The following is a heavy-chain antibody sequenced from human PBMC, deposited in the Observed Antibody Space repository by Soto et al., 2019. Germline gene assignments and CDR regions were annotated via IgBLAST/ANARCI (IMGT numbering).Heavy chain of an antibody. J-gene: IGHJ4*02. V-gene: IGHV3-30*18. CDR2: ISYDGSNK. Sequence: QVQLVESGGGVVQPGRSPRLSCAASGFTFSSYGMHWVRQAPGKGLEWVAVISYDGSNKYYADSVKGRFTISRDNSKNTLYLQMNSLRAEDTAVYYCAKGLTKADSGYFDYWGQGTLVTVSS. CDR3: AKGLTKADSGYFDY. CDR1: GFTFSSYG. D-gene: IGHD3-9*01.